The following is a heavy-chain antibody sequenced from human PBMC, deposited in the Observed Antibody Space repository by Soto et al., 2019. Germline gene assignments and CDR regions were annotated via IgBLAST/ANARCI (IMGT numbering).Heavy chain of an antibody. J-gene: IGHJ6*02. V-gene: IGHV3-53*01. CDR2: IYSGGST. CDR1: GFTVSSNY. D-gene: IGHD1-26*01. Sequence: GSLRLSCAASGFTVSSNYMSWVRQAPGKGLEWVSVIYSGGSTYYADSVKGRFTISRDNSKNTLYLQMNSLRAEDTAVYYCARDQKHSGSYYDYYYGMDVWGQGTTVTVSS. CDR3: ARDQKHSGSYYDYYYGMDV.